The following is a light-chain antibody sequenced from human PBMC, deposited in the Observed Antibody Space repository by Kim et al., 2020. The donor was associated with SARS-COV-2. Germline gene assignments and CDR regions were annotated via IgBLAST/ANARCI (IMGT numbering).Light chain of an antibody. CDR1: SLRNYY. CDR2: GKN. J-gene: IGLJ1*01. CDR3: NSRDSSGNLFV. Sequence: LGQPVSITCQGDSLRNYYASWYQQKPGQAPVLVIYGKNKRPSGIPDRFSGSSSGSTASLTITGAQAEDEADYYCNSRDSSGNLFVFGTGTKVTVL. V-gene: IGLV3-19*01.